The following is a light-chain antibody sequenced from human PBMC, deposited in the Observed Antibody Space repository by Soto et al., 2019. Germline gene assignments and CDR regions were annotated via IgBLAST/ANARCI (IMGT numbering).Light chain of an antibody. J-gene: IGKJ5*01. CDR2: DAS. CDR1: QTVRNNY. Sequence: EFVLTQSPGTLSLSRGERATLSCRASQTVRNNYLAWYQQKPGQAPRLLIYDASNRATGVPARFSGSGSGTDFTLTISSLEPEDFAVYHCQQRSNWFLTSGQGTRLEIK. CDR3: QQRSNWFLT. V-gene: IGKV3-11*01.